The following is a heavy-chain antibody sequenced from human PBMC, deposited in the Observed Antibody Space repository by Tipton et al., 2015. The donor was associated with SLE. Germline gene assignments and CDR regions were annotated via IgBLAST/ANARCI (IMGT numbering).Heavy chain of an antibody. CDR1: GFTFSSYW. CDR3: ARGGNYPGGLDP. D-gene: IGHD1-26*01. V-gene: IGHV3-74*01. Sequence: SLRLSCAASGFTFSSYWMHWVRQAPGKGLVWVSRISSDGSSTSYADSVKGRFTISRDNAKNTLYLQMNILRVEDTAVYYCARGGNYPGGLDPWGQGTLVTVSS. J-gene: IGHJ5*02. CDR2: ISSDGSST.